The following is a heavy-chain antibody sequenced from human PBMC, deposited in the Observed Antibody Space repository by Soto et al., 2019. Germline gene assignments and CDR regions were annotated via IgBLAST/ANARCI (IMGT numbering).Heavy chain of an antibody. CDR2: ISSGAAYI. V-gene: IGHV3-21*01. J-gene: IGHJ5*02. Sequence: EVQVVESGGGLVKPGGSLTLSCNFTFSMYSMNWVRQAPGKGLEWVASISSGAAYIKYADSVQGRFTISRDNAKNSVSLQMSSLRVKDTALYFCTRDEGGSYDSWFHPWGQGTQVTV. CDR3: TRDEGGSYDSWFHP. D-gene: IGHD1-26*01. CDR1: TFSMYS.